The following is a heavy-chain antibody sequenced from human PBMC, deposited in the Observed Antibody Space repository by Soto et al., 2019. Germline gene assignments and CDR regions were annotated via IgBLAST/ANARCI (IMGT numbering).Heavy chain of an antibody. CDR2: MNPSGGRA. D-gene: IGHD2-8*01. J-gene: IGHJ4*02. CDR1: GYIFTNYN. CDR3: ARDSGVFFDDTALDH. V-gene: IGHV1-46*03. Sequence: QVQLVQSGAAVKAPGASVKLSCKTSGYIFTNYNIHWVRQAPGQGLEWMGIMNPSGGRAHYSEKFQGRLTMNSDTSASTVYMELSSLTSEDTAIYYCARDSGVFFDDTALDHWGQGTLVPVSS.